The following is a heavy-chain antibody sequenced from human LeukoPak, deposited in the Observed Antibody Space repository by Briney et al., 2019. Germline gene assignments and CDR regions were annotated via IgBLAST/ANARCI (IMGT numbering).Heavy chain of an antibody. CDR3: ARGIGSSSQYYFDY. V-gene: IGHV4-34*01. Sequence: SETLSLTCAVYGGSFSGYYWSWIRQPPGKGLEWIGETNHSGSTNYSPSLKSRVTISVDTSKNQFSLKLSSVTAADTAVYYCARGIGSSSQYYFDYWGQGTLVTVSS. CDR1: GGSFSGYY. CDR2: TNHSGST. J-gene: IGHJ4*02. D-gene: IGHD6-13*01.